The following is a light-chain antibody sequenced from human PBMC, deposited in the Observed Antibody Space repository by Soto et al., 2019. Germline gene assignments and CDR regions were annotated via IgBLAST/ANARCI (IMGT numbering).Light chain of an antibody. Sequence: DIQVTQSPSSLSASVGGRVTITCQALQDINKNLIWYEQKTGQAPKLLIYDASDLETGVPSRYSGSGSGTGFTFTISSLQPEDFATYYCQQYESLPLTFGQGTRLEIK. J-gene: IGKJ5*01. CDR1: QDINKN. CDR2: DAS. V-gene: IGKV1-33*01. CDR3: QQYESLPLT.